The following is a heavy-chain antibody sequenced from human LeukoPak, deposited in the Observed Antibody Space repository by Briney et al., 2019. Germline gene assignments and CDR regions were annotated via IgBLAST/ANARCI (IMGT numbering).Heavy chain of an antibody. Sequence: GGSLRLSCAASGFTLSSHWMSWVRQAPGKVLEWVANIVQDGSQKYYVDSVRGRFTISRDNGKNSLYLQINGLRAEDTAVYYCARNEKWGRDYWGQGTLVTVSS. D-gene: IGHD1-26*01. CDR2: IVQDGSQK. V-gene: IGHV3-7*03. CDR1: GFTLSSHW. CDR3: ARNEKWGRDY. J-gene: IGHJ4*02.